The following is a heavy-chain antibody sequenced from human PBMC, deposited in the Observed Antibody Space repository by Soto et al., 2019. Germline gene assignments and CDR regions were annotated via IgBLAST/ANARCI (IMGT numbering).Heavy chain of an antibody. CDR2: IYYSGST. CDR3: ARHSDDIYYYYGMDV. Sequence: QLQLQESGPGLVKPSETLSLTCTVSGGSISSSSYYWGWIRQPPGKGLEWIGSIYYSGSTYYNPSLKSRVTIPVDTSKNQVALKLSSVTAADTAVYYCARHSDDIYYYYGMDVWGQGTTVTVSS. V-gene: IGHV4-39*01. CDR1: GGSISSSSYY. J-gene: IGHJ6*02.